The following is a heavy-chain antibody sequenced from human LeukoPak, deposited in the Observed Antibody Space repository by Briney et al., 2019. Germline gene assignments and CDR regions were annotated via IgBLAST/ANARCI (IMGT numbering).Heavy chain of an antibody. D-gene: IGHD3-10*01. CDR1: GGSIGSSSAY. CDR3: ARRAMSRGVTQYYFDY. CDR2: IYYSGST. V-gene: IGHV4-39*01. J-gene: IGHJ4*02. Sequence: KPSETLSLTCTVSGGSIGSSSAYWGWIRQPPGKALDWIGSIYYSGSTYYNSSLTSRITISVDASKNQFSLRLRSVTAADTAVYYCARRAMSRGVTQYYFDYWGQGILVTVSS.